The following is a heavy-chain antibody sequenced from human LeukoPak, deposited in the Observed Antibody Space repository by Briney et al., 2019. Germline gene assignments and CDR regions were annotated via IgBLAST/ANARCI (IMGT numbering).Heavy chain of an antibody. CDR3: ARARNDYDTSSFSALDY. CDR2: ISSIGSYT. D-gene: IGHD3-22*01. Sequence: GGSLRLSCAASGFTFSDHYMSWIRQAPGKGLEWVSYISSIGSYTNYADSVKGRFAISRDNSKNTLYLQINSLRAEDTAVYYCARARNDYDTSSFSALDYWGQGTLVTVSS. V-gene: IGHV3-11*06. J-gene: IGHJ4*02. CDR1: GFTFSDHY.